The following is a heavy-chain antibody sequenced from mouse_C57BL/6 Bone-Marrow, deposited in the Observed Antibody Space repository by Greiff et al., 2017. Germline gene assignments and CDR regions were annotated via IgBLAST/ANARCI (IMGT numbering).Heavy chain of an antibody. J-gene: IGHJ3*01. CDR1: GYTFTEYT. CDR2: FYPGSGSL. D-gene: IGHD1-1*01. Sequence: VQLQQSGAELVKPGASVKLSCKASGYTFTEYTIHWVKQRSGQGLEWIGWFYPGSGSLKYNEKFKDKATLPADKSSSTVYMELSRLTSEDSAVYFCARHEARVYYYGSSPWFAYWGQGTLVTVTA. CDR3: ARHEARVYYYGSSPWFAY. V-gene: IGHV1-62-2*01.